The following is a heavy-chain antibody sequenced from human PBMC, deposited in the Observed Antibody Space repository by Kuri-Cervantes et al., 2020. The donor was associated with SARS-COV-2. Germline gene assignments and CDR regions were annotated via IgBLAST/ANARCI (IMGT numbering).Heavy chain of an antibody. J-gene: IGHJ6*02. CDR1: GFTFDSYG. D-gene: IGHD3-3*01. CDR2: IKSKTDGGTT. Sequence: GESLKISCAASGFTFDSYGMSWVRQAPGKGLEWVGRIKSKTDGGTTDYAAPVKGRFTISRDDSKNTLYLQMNSLKTEDTAVYYCTTDTPLSQHYDFWSGYHYGMDVWGQGTTVTVSS. CDR3: TTDTPLSQHYDFWSGYHYGMDV. V-gene: IGHV3-15*01.